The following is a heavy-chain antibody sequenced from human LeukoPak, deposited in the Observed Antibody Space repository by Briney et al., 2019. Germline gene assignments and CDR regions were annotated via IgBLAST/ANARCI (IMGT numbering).Heavy chain of an antibody. V-gene: IGHV5-51*01. Sequence: GESLKISCKGSGYSFTTYWIGWVRQMPGKGLEWMGIVYPGDSDTRYSPSVQGQVTIPVDRSINTAYLQWSSLKASDTAMYYCARTKGGALDYWGQGTRVTVSS. CDR1: GYSFTTYW. J-gene: IGHJ4*02. CDR2: VYPGDSDT. CDR3: ARTKGGALDY.